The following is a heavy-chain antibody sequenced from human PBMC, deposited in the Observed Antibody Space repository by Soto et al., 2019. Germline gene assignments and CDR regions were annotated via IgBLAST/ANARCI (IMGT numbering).Heavy chain of an antibody. V-gene: IGHV4-4*02. CDR2: IYHSGST. D-gene: IGHD2-15*01. CDR3: ATLPPRIVVVKTEIPT. CDR1: GDSISSMNW. Sequence: SETLSLTCAVSGDSISSMNWWSWVRQPPGKGLEWIGEIYHSGSTKYNPSLKSRVSISVDKSNNQFSLELRAVTAADTAVYYCATLPPRIVVVKTEIPTWGRGIVVTVSS. J-gene: IGHJ5*02.